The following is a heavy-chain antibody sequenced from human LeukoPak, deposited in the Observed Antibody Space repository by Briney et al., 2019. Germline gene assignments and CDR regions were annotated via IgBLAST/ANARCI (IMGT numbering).Heavy chain of an antibody. V-gene: IGHV4-4*07. CDR1: GGSISSYY. CDR2: IYTSGST. D-gene: IGHD3-10*01. J-gene: IGHJ4*02. CDR3: ARGEKTYYYGSGKLDY. Sequence: SETLSLTCTVSGGSISSYYWSWIRQPAGKGLEWIGRIYTSGSTNYNPSLKSRVTMSVDTSKNQFSLKLSSVTAADTAVYYCARGEKTYYYGSGKLDYWGQGTLVTVSS.